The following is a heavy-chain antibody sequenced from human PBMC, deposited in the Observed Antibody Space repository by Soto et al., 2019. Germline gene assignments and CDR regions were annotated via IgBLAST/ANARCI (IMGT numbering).Heavy chain of an antibody. CDR1: GFTFSGSA. V-gene: IGHV3-73*02. CDR2: IRSKANSYAT. CDR3: TRRGGTTFDY. Sequence: EVQLVESGGGLVQPGGSVKLSCAASGFTFSGSAMHWVRQASGKGLEWVGRIRSKANSYATAYAASVKGRFTIPRDDSKITAYLQMNSLKTEDTAVYYCTRRGGTTFDYWGQGTLVTVSS. J-gene: IGHJ4*02. D-gene: IGHD1-7*01.